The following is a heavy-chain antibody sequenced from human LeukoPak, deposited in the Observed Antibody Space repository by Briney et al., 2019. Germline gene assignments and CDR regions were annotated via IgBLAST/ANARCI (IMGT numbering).Heavy chain of an antibody. J-gene: IGHJ6*02. V-gene: IGHV3-11*01. CDR2: ISSSGSTI. CDR3: AREMERTKISPYGMDV. CDR1: GFTFSDYY. D-gene: IGHD1/OR15-1a*01. Sequence: KPGGSLRLSCAASGFTFSDYYMSWIRQAPGKGLEWVSYISSSGSTIYYADSVKGRFTISRDNAKNSLYLQMNSLRAEDTAVYYCAREMERTKISPYGMDVWGQGTTVTVSS.